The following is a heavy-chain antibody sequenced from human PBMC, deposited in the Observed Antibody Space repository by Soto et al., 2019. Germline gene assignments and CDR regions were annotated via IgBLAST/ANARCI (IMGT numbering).Heavy chain of an antibody. CDR2: ISAYNGNT. D-gene: IGHD1-26*01. CDR1: GYTFTSYG. V-gene: IGHV1-18*01. J-gene: IGHJ4*02. Sequence: ASVKFSCKASGYTFTSYGISWVRQAPGQGLEWMGWISAYNGNTNYAQKLQGIVTMTTDTSTSTAYMELRSLRSDDTAVYYCARSQVSYNVFDYWGQGTLVTVSS. CDR3: ARSQVSYNVFDY.